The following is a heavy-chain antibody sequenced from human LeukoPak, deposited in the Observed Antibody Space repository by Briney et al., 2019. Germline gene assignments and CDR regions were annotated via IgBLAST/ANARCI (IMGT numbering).Heavy chain of an antibody. V-gene: IGHV3-48*01. J-gene: IGHJ4*02. CDR3: ARDVEQWLVRVYYFDY. Sequence: PGGSLRLSCATSGFTLSSYSMNWVRQAPGKGLEWISYISSGSTTIYYADSVKGRYTISRDNAKNSVYLQMNSLRAEDTAVYYCARDVEQWLVRVYYFDYWGQGTLVTVSP. D-gene: IGHD6-19*01. CDR2: ISSGSTTI. CDR1: GFTLSSYS.